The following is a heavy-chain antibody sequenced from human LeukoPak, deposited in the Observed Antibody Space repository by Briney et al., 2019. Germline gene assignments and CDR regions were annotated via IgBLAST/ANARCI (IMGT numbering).Heavy chain of an antibody. D-gene: IGHD3-10*01. CDR1: VGTFSSYA. J-gene: IGHJ4*02. CDR2: VIPILGIA. CDR3: ASSPTIGDY. Sequence: SVKVSCEASVGTFSSYAIGWVPQAPGKGLEWMGRVIPILGIANYAQKFQGRVTITADKSTSTAYMELSSLRSEDTAVYYCASSPTIGDYWGQGTLVTVSS. V-gene: IGHV1-69*04.